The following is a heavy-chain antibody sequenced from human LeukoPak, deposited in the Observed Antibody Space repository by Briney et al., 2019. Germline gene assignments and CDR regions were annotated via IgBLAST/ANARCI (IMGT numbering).Heavy chain of an antibody. Sequence: SETLSLTCTVSGGSISSSSYYWGWIRQPPGKGLEWIGSIYYSGSTYYNPSLKSRVTISVDTPKNQFSLKLSSVTAADTAVYYCARVFAAAAGSLYWYFDLWGRGTLVTVSS. CDR3: ARVFAAAAGSLYWYFDL. V-gene: IGHV4-39*07. D-gene: IGHD6-13*01. J-gene: IGHJ2*01. CDR2: IYYSGST. CDR1: GGSISSSSYY.